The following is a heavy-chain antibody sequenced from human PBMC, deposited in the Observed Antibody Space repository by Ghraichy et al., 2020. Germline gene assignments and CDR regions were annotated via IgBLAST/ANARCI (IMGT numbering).Heavy chain of an antibody. CDR2: IYYSGST. CDR1: GGSISSYY. Sequence: SETLSLTCTVSGGSISSYYWSWIRQPPGKGLEWIGYIYYSGSTNYNPSLKSRVTISVDTSKNQFSLKLSSVTAADTAVYYCARNVPNYGDYGGFVDYWGQGTLVTVSS. V-gene: IGHV4-59*01. D-gene: IGHD4-17*01. CDR3: ARNVPNYGDYGGFVDY. J-gene: IGHJ4*02.